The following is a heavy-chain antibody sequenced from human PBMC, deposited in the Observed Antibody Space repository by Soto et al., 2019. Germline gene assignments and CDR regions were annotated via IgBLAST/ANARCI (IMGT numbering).Heavy chain of an antibody. J-gene: IGHJ4*02. CDR1: GGSISSYY. V-gene: IGHV4-59*01. CDR3: ARVYGDYLDY. D-gene: IGHD4-17*01. Sequence: SETLSLTCTVSGGSISSYYWSWIRQPPGKGLEWIGCIYYSGSTNYNPSLKSRVTISVDTSKNQFSLKLSSVTAADTAVYYCARVYGDYLDYWGQGTLVTVSS. CDR2: IYYSGST.